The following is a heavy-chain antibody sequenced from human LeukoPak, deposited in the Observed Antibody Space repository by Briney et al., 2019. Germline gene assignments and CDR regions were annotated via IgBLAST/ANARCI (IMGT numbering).Heavy chain of an antibody. V-gene: IGHV3-53*01. CDR3: ARVNEPVP. CDR2: IYTGGTT. CDR1: GFSVSSNY. Sequence: GGSLRLSCAASGFSVSSNYMTWVRQAPGKGLEWVSVIYTGGTTHYADSVKGRFTISRDNAKNSLYLQMNSLRAEDTAVYYCARVNEPVPWGQGTLVTVFS. D-gene: IGHD1-1*01. J-gene: IGHJ5*02.